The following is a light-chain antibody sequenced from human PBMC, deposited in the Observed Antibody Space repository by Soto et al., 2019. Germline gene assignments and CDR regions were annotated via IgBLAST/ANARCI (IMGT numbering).Light chain of an antibody. CDR3: CSYAGTYTYVV. J-gene: IGLJ2*01. Sequence: SVLTQPRSVSGSPGQSVTISCNGTSSDVGGYNFVSWYQHHPGKAPKVLIYDVSKRPSGVPDRFSGSKSGNTASLTISGLQAEDEADYHCCSYAGTYTYVVFGGGTKVTVL. CDR2: DVS. V-gene: IGLV2-11*01. CDR1: SSDVGGYNF.